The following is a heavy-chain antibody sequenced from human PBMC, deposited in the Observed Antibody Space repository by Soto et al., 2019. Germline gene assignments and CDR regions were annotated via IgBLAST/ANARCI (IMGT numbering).Heavy chain of an antibody. CDR3: ARGPKSGYSYG. J-gene: IGHJ4*02. V-gene: IGHV4-59*01. CDR2: IYYRGST. Sequence: SETLSLTCTVSGGSISSYYWSWIRQPPGKGLEWIGYIYYRGSTNYNPSLKSRVTISVDTSKNQFSLKLRSVTAADTAVYYCARGPKSGYSYGWGQGTLVTVSS. CDR1: GGSISSYY. D-gene: IGHD5-18*01.